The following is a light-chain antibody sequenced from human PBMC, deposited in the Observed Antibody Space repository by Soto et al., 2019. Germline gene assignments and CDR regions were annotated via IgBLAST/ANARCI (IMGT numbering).Light chain of an antibody. CDR1: HTISSTY. V-gene: IGKV3-20*01. J-gene: IGKJ2*01. CDR2: GAS. Sequence: EIVLTQSPGTLSLSPGKRATLSCRASHTISSTYLAWYQQRPGQAPRLLIYGASSRATGIPDRFSGRGSGTDFALTISRLEPEDFAVYYCQQYNNWPPAYTFGQGTKLEIK. CDR3: QQYNNWPPAYT.